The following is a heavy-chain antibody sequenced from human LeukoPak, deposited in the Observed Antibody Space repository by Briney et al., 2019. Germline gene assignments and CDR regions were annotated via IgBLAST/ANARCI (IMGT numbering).Heavy chain of an antibody. CDR2: TCYRAKWYN. CDR3: ARGSRSGSTHFDY. Sequence: SQTLSLTCAISGDSVSSNRAGWNWIRQSLSRGRECLGRTCYRAKWYNDYAVSVKSRIIINPDTSTNQFSLQLNSVPSADTAVYYCARGSRSGSTHFDYWGQGTLVTVSS. D-gene: IGHD6-19*01. CDR1: GDSVSSNRAG. V-gene: IGHV6-1*01. J-gene: IGHJ4*02.